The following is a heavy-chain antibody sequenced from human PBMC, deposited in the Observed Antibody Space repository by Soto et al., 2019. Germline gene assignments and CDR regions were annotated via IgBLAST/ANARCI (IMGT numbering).Heavy chain of an antibody. V-gene: IGHV3-9*01. CDR3: AKVSSSWGNYYYYYMDV. CDR2: ISWNSGSI. D-gene: IGHD6-13*01. Sequence: PGGSLRLSCAASGFTFRTYAMSWARQAPGEGLEWVSGISWNSGSIGYADSVKGRFTISRDNAKNSLYLQMNSLRAEDTALYYCAKVSSSWGNYYYYYMDVWGRGTTVTVSS. J-gene: IGHJ6*03. CDR1: GFTFRTYA.